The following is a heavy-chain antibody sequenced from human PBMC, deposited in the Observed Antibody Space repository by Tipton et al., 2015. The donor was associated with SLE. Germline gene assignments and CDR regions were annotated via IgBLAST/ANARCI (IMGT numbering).Heavy chain of an antibody. D-gene: IGHD3-10*01. CDR1: GGSISSSNW. CDR3: ARVSEGMVRELDY. CDR2: IYHSGST. J-gene: IGHJ4*02. Sequence: TLSLTCAVSGGSISSSNWWSWVRQPPGKGLEWIGEIYHSGSTNYNPSLKSRVTISVDKSKNQFSLKLSSVTAADTAVYYCARVSEGMVRELDYWGQGTLVTVSS. V-gene: IGHV4-4*02.